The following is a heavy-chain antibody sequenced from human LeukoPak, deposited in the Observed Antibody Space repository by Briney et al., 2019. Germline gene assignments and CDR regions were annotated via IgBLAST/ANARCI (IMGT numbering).Heavy chain of an antibody. CDR3: ARDVPVEMTVSGYFDF. V-gene: IGHV1-69*06. Sequence: SVKVSCKASGDTFISYAISWVRQAPGQGLEWMGGIIPIFGSPNYAQRFQDRVTITADKSTSTAYRELSSLTYEDTAVYYCARDVPVEMTVSGYFDFWGQGTLVTVSS. CDR1: GDTFISYA. D-gene: IGHD5-24*01. CDR2: IIPIFGSP. J-gene: IGHJ4*02.